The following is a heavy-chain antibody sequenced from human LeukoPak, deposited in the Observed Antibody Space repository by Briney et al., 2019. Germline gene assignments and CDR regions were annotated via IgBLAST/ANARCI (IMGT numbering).Heavy chain of an antibody. J-gene: IGHJ4*02. CDR2: IYYSGST. CDR3: ARARYDILTGSHFDY. V-gene: IGHV4-59*02. Sequence: ESSETLSLTCTVSGGSVSSYYWSWIRQPPGKGLEWIGYIYYSGSTNYNPSLKSRVTISVDTSKNQFSLRLISVTAADTAVYYCARARYDILTGSHFDYWGQGTLVTVSS. D-gene: IGHD3-9*01. CDR1: GGSVSSYY.